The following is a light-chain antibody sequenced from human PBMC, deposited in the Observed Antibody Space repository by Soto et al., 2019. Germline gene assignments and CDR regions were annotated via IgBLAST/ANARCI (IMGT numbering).Light chain of an antibody. V-gene: IGKV3-11*01. J-gene: IGKJ3*01. CDR1: QSVSNY. CDR2: DAS. CDR3: QHRNNRPFS. Sequence: EFVLTNLPGPLSLSPGEGATLSCRASQSVSNYLAWYQQRPGQAPRLLIYDASNRATGIPARFSGSGSGTDFTLTISSLEPEDFAVYYCQHRNNRPFSFGPGTKVDIK.